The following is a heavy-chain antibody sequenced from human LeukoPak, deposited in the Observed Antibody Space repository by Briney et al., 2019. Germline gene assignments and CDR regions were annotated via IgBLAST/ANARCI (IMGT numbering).Heavy chain of an antibody. Sequence: ASVKVSCKASGYTFTNYYMHWVRQAPGQGLEWMGWINPNSGGTNYAQKFQGRVTMTRDTSISTAYMELSRLRSDDTAVYYCAKTMNYYDSSGYYRQGFDYWGQGTLVTVSS. D-gene: IGHD3-22*01. CDR2: INPNSGGT. CDR3: AKTMNYYDSSGYYRQGFDY. V-gene: IGHV1-2*02. J-gene: IGHJ4*02. CDR1: GYTFTNYY.